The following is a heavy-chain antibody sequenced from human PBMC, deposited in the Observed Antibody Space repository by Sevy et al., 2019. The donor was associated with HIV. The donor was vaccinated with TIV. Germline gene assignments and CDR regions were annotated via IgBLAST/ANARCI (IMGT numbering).Heavy chain of an antibody. V-gene: IGHV3-48*02. D-gene: IGHD2-2*01. J-gene: IGHJ6*03. Sequence: GGSLRLSCAASGFTFSSYSMNWVRQAPGKGLEWVSYISSSSSTIYYADSVKGRFTISRDNAKNSLYLQMNSLRDEDTAVYYCARDGVVVPAAPYYYYYYMDVWGKWTTVTVSS. CDR3: ARDGVVVPAAPYYYYYYMDV. CDR1: GFTFSSYS. CDR2: ISSSSSTI.